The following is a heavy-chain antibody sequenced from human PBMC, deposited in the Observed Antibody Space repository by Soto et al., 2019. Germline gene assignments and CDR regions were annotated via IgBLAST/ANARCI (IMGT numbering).Heavy chain of an antibody. D-gene: IGHD2-2*01. Sequence: ASVTVSFKASAYTFTSYDINWVRQATGQGLEWMGWMNPNSGNTGYAQKFQGIVTMTRNTSISTAYMELSSQRSEDTAVYYCAAYCISTSCPQGGNWVDPWGQGTLVTVSS. CDR1: AYTFTSYD. V-gene: IGHV1-8*01. CDR3: AAYCISTSCPQGGNWVDP. J-gene: IGHJ5*02. CDR2: MNPNSGNT.